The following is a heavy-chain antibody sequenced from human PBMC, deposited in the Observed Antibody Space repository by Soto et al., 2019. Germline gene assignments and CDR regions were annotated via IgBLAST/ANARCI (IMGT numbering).Heavy chain of an antibody. CDR3: ATAGGSSSNKGYYYYGMDV. CDR1: GGTFSSYT. CDR2: IIPILGIA. J-gene: IGHJ6*02. V-gene: IGHV1-69*02. D-gene: IGHD6-13*01. Sequence: SVKVSCKASGGTFSSYTISWVRQAPGQGLEWMGRIIPILGIANYAQKFQGRVTITADKSTSTAYMELSSLRSEDTAVYYCATAGGSSSNKGYYYYGMDVWGQGTTVTVSS.